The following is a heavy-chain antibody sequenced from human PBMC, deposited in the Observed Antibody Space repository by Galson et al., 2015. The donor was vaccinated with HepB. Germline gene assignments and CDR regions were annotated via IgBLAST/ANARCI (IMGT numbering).Heavy chain of an antibody. Sequence: CAISGDSVSSHSAAWNWIRQSPSRGLEWLGRTYYRSKWYNDYAVSVKSRITINPDTSKNQFSLQLNSVTPEDTAVYYCAREQWPARGVPHFDYWGQGTLVTVSS. CDR2: TYYRSKWYN. D-gene: IGHD6-19*01. V-gene: IGHV6-1*01. CDR3: AREQWPARGVPHFDY. CDR1: GDSVSSHSAA. J-gene: IGHJ4*02.